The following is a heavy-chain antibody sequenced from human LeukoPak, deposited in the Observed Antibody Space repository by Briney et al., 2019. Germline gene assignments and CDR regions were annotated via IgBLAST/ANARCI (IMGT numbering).Heavy chain of an antibody. Sequence: SETLSLTCTVSGGSISSGGYYWSWIRQHPGTGLEWIGYIYYSGSTYYNPSLKSRVTISVDTSKNQFSLKLSSVTAADTAVYYCARDPYDFWSGYPGPNAFDIWGQGTMVTVSS. J-gene: IGHJ3*02. CDR1: GGSISSGGYY. CDR2: IYYSGST. V-gene: IGHV4-31*03. D-gene: IGHD3-3*01. CDR3: ARDPYDFWSGYPGPNAFDI.